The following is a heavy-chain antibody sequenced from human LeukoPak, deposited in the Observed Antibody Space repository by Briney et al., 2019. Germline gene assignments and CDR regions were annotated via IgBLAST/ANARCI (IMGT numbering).Heavy chain of an antibody. CDR3: AREGGVAAAGDY. V-gene: IGHV3-7*03. CDR1: GFTFSSYW. J-gene: IGHJ4*02. Sequence: GGSLRLPCAASGFTFSSYWMSWVRQAPGKGLAWVANIKQDGSEKYYVDSVKGRFTISRDNAKNSLYLQMNSLRAEDTAVYYCAREGGVAAAGDYWGQGTLVTVSS. D-gene: IGHD6-13*01. CDR2: IKQDGSEK.